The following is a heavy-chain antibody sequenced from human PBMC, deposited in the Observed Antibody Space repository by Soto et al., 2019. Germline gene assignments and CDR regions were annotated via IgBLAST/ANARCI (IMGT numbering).Heavy chain of an antibody. Sequence: EVQLVESGGGLVQPGGSLRLSCAASGFTFSTYSMNWVRQAPGKGLEWVSYISSSSNTIYYADSVKGRFTISRDNAKNSLYLQMNSLRVEDTAVYYCAREAAGYQLLSRLYGMDVWGQGITVTVSS. CDR1: GFTFSTYS. V-gene: IGHV3-48*01. J-gene: IGHJ6*02. CDR2: ISSSSNTI. CDR3: AREAAGYQLLSRLYGMDV. D-gene: IGHD2-2*01.